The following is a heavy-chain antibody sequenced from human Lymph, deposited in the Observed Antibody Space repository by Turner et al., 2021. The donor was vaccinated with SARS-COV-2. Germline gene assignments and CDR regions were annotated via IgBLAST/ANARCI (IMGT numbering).Heavy chain of an antibody. CDR1: GFSFSSYA. CDR3: AKGVRGAMIVVVIPYFDY. D-gene: IGHD3-22*01. Sequence: EVQLLESGGGLVQPGGSLRLSCAASGFSFSSYAMSWVRQAPGKGREWVSVISGSGGDTYYADSVKGRFTISRDNSKNTLYLQMNSLRAEDTAVYYCAKGVRGAMIVVVIPYFDYWGQGTLVTVSS. CDR2: ISGSGGDT. J-gene: IGHJ4*02. V-gene: IGHV3-23*01.